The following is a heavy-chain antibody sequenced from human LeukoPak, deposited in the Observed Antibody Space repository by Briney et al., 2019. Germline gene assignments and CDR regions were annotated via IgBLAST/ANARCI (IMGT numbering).Heavy chain of an antibody. D-gene: IGHD2-2*01. Sequence: GGSLRLSCAASGFTVSSNYMSWVRQAPGKGLEWVAFIQFDGSDKHYADSVKGRFTISRDNSKNTLYLQMNSLRPEDTSVYYCAEDQQLQPFHYWGQGTLVTVSS. CDR1: GFTVSSNY. V-gene: IGHV3-30*02. CDR2: IQFDGSDK. J-gene: IGHJ4*02. CDR3: AEDQQLQPFHY.